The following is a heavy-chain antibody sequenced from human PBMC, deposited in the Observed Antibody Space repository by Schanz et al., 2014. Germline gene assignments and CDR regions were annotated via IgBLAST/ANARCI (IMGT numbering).Heavy chain of an antibody. Sequence: QLQLQESGPGLVKPSETLSLTCTVSGDSISSSRYCWGWIRQPPGKGLEWIGSIYYSGSTYYNPSLKSRVTIAVDTSKNQFSQKRSSVTAADTAVYYCARPGAYCGGDCYDYWGQGTLVTVSS. CDR3: ARPGAYCGGDCYDY. V-gene: IGHV4-39*01. CDR2: IYYSGST. J-gene: IGHJ4*02. CDR1: GDSISSSRYC. D-gene: IGHD2-21*01.